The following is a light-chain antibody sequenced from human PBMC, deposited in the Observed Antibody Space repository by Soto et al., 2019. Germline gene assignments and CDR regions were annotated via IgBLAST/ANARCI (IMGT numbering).Light chain of an antibody. V-gene: IGKV3-11*01. CDR1: QSVNQK. J-gene: IGKJ4*01. CDR3: QQRSNWSLT. CDR2: DAS. Sequence: EIVLTQSPATLSVSPGERATLSCRASQSVNQKLGWYQQKPGQAPRLLIYDASNRATGIPARFSGSGSGTDFTLTISSLEPEDFAVYYCQQRSNWSLTFGGGTKVDIK.